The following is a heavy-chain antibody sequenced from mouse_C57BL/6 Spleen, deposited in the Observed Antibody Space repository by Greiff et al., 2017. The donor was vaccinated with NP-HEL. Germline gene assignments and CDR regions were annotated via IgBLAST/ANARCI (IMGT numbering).Heavy chain of an antibody. CDR2: INPNYGTT. V-gene: IGHV1-39*01. J-gene: IGHJ1*03. CDR3: ASRAGSSYYWYFDV. Sequence: EVQLQQSGPELVKPGASVKISCKASGYSFTDYNMNWVKQSNGKSLEWIGVINPNYGTTSYNQKFKGKATLTVDQSSSTAYMQLNSPTSEDSAVYYCASRAGSSYYWYFDVWGTGTTVTVSS. CDR1: GYSFTDYN. D-gene: IGHD1-1*01.